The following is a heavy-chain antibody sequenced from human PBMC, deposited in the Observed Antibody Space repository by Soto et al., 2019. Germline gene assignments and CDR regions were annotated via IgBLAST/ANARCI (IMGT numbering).Heavy chain of an antibody. CDR3: ARAPRMAPFDI. J-gene: IGHJ3*02. CDR2: IRNDGSDK. V-gene: IGHV3-33*01. Sequence: GGSLRLSCAASGFIFSPYGIHWVRQAPGKGLEWVALIRNDGSDKYYAESVTGRFTISRDNSKNTVYLQMNSLRAEDTALYFCARAPRMAPFDIWGQGTMVTVSS. CDR1: GFIFSPYG.